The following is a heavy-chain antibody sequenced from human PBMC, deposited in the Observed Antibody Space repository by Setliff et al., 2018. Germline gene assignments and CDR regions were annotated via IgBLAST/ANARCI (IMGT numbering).Heavy chain of an antibody. J-gene: IGHJ6*03. D-gene: IGHD3-10*01. CDR1: GGTFSSYV. CDR2: IIPMFGT. V-gene: IGHV1-69*13. Sequence: ASVKVSCKASGGTFSSYVISWVREAPGQGLEWMGGIIPMFGTNYAQKFQGRVTITADESTSTAYMELSSLGSEDTAVYYCAGGQPLVRKYYYYMDVWGKGTTVTSP. CDR3: AGGQPLVRKYYYYMDV.